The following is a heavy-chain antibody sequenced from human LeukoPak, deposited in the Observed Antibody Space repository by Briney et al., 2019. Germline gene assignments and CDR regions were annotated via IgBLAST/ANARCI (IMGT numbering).Heavy chain of an antibody. CDR1: GGSLSSYNW. V-gene: IGHV4-4*02. D-gene: IGHD6-19*01. J-gene: IGHJ5*02. CDR2: IYYSGST. CDR3: ARAASSGSAGWFDP. Sequence: SGTLSLTCTVSGGSLSSYNWWSWVRQPPGKGLEWIGSIYYSGSTYYNPSLKSRVTISVDTSKNQFSLKLSSVTAADTAVYYCARAASSGSAGWFDPWGQGTLVTVSS.